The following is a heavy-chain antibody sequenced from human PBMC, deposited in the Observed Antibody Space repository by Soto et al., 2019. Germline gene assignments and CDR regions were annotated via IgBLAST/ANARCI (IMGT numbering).Heavy chain of an antibody. Sequence: EVQLVESGGGLVQPGGSLRLSCAASGFTFSLYSMSWVRQAPGQGLEWVSYISRSSTGIHYADSVKGRFTISRDDATTSMHLQMNSLRDGDTAVYYCARAVTWGLDVWGQGTTVSISS. CDR3: ARAVTWGLDV. CDR2: ISRSSTGI. J-gene: IGHJ6*02. CDR1: GFTFSLYS. V-gene: IGHV3-48*02. D-gene: IGHD3-10*01.